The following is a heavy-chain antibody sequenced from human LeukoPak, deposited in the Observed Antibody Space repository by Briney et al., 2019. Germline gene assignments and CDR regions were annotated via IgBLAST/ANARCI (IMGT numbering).Heavy chain of an antibody. CDR2: IDNRGPP. Sequence: SEPLSFICTVSGSSTRCFYCCWGRQSPEKGQEWFGYIDNRGPPRSNPPPPSRVLISRATSKNWFSLMVRSVTAADTAVYYCARPQYDSRTNYLYWYFDLWGRGTLVTVSS. D-gene: IGHD3/OR15-3a*01. V-gene: IGHV4-59*08. CDR1: GSSTRCFY. J-gene: IGHJ2*01. CDR3: ARPQYDSRTNYLYWYFDL.